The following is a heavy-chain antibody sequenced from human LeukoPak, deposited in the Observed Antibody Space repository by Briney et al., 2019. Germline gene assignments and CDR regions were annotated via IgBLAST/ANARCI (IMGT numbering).Heavy chain of an antibody. J-gene: IGHJ3*02. CDR1: GGSISSYY. D-gene: IGHD6-25*01. Sequence: SETLSLTCTASGGSISSYYWSWIRQPTGKELEWIGYFHYSGTTNYNPSLKSRVTISVDTSKNQFSLKLRFVTAADTAVYYCARTYSSGAFDIWGQGTMVTVSS. CDR2: FHYSGTT. V-gene: IGHV4-59*08. CDR3: ARTYSSGAFDI.